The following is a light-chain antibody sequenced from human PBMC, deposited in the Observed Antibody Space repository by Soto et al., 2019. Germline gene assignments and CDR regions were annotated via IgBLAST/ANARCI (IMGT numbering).Light chain of an antibody. CDR2: EVT. Sequence: QSVLTQPPSASGSPGQSVRISCTGTRRDVGGYNYVAWYQQHPGKALKLMIYEVTKRPSGVPDRFSGSKSGNTAFLTVSGLQPGDEADYYCSSYVGSDVFVFGTGTKLTVL. CDR3: SSYVGSDVFV. J-gene: IGLJ1*01. V-gene: IGLV2-8*01. CDR1: RRDVGGYNY.